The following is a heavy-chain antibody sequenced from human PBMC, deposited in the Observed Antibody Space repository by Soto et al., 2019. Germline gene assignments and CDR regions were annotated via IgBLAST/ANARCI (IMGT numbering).Heavy chain of an antibody. CDR2: ISSSGSTI. Sequence: PGGSLRLSCAASGFTFSSYEMNWVRQAPGKGLEWVSYISSSGSTIYYADSVKGRFTISRDNAKNSLYLQMNSLRAEDTAVYYCARGYSSGWYPMATYYFDYWGQGTMVTVSS. V-gene: IGHV3-48*03. CDR1: GFTFSSYE. D-gene: IGHD6-19*01. J-gene: IGHJ4*02. CDR3: ARGYSSGWYPMATYYFDY.